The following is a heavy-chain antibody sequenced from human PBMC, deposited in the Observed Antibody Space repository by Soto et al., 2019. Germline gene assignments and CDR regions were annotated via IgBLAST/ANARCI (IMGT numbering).Heavy chain of an antibody. D-gene: IGHD2-8*01. J-gene: IGHJ4*02. Sequence: PSETLSLTCTVSGGSVSSGGYYWSWIRQHPGTGLEWIGYTYYSGTTYFNPSLKSRASISLDTSKNEFSLKLTSVTAADTAVYYCARRALPQCINGVCYKDGFWDYWGQGALVTVSS. CDR3: ARRALPQCINGVCYKDGFWDY. CDR1: GGSVSSGGYY. CDR2: TYYSGTT. V-gene: IGHV4-31*03.